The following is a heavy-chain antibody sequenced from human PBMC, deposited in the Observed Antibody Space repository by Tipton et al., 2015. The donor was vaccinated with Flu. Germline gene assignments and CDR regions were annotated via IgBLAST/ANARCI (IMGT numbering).Heavy chain of an antibody. CDR3: VRRDYSNYVSEPKNWFDP. V-gene: IGHV4-38-2*01. D-gene: IGHD4-11*01. J-gene: IGHJ5*02. Sequence: TLSLTCSVSGEAIRSDYLWGWIRQPPGRGLEWIGNVFRSGSGYLNPSLKSRVAISIDTSRKQFSLKLSSLTAADTAVYFCVRRDYSNYVSEPKNWFDPWGQGTLVTVSS. CDR1: GEAIRSDYL. CDR2: VFRSGSG.